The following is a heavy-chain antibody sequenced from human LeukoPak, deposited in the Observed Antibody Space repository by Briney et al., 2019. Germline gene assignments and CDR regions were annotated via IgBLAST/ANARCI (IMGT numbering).Heavy chain of an antibody. CDR1: GFTFSSYW. CDR2: IKQDGSEK. V-gene: IGHV3-7*01. CDR3: ASGFGFDCSSTSCSHFDY. Sequence: PGGSLRLSCAASGFTFSSYWMSWVRQAPGKGLEWVANIKQDGSEKYYVDSVKGRFTISRDNAKNSLYLQMNSLRAEDTAVYYCASGFGFDCSSTSCSHFDYWGQGTLVTVSS. D-gene: IGHD2-2*01. J-gene: IGHJ4*02.